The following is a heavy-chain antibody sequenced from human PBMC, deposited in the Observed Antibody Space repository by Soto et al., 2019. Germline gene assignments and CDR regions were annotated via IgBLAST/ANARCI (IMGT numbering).Heavy chain of an antibody. CDR3: ARNPSYSGSGSYYPPDY. CDR2: MNPNSGNT. Sequence: GASVKVSCKASGYTFTNYDINWVRQAAGQGLEWMGWMNPNSGNTGYAQKFQGRVTMTRNTSITTAFLELSSLRSDDTAVYYCARNPSYSGSGSYYPPDYWGQGSLVTVSS. D-gene: IGHD3-10*01. V-gene: IGHV1-8*01. CDR1: GYTFTNYD. J-gene: IGHJ4*02.